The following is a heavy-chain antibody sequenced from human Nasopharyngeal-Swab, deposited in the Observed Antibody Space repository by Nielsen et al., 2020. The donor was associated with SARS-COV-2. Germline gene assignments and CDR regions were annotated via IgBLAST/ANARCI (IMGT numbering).Heavy chain of an antibody. CDR2: ISRSGTYI. V-gene: IGHV3-21*01. CDR3: ARVRAVAVYFDY. D-gene: IGHD6-19*01. Sequence: VRQAPGKGLEWVSSISRSGTYINYADSVKGRFTISRDNAKNSLYLQMNSLRAEDTAVYYCARVRAVAVYFDYWGQGTLVTVSS. J-gene: IGHJ4*02.